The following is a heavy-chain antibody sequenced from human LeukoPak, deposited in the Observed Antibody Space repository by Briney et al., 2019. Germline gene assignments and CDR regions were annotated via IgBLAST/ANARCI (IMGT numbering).Heavy chain of an antibody. CDR1: GGSFSAYD. V-gene: IGHV4-34*01. CDR2: VNHSGST. J-gene: IGHJ4*02. Sequence: SDSLSLTCAVYGGSFSAYDESWIRKPPGKGLEWIGEVNHSGSTNYNPSLKSRVTISVDTSKNQFSLKLSSVTAADTAVYYCARGVGYSYGYRAARFDYWGQGTLVTVSS. D-gene: IGHD5-18*01. CDR3: ARGVGYSYGYRAARFDY.